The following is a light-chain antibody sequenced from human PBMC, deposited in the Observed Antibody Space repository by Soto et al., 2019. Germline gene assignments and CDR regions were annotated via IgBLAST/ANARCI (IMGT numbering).Light chain of an antibody. CDR2: EVT. CDR3: SSYAGSDNPYV. J-gene: IGLJ1*01. CDR1: SGDVGGYDY. V-gene: IGLV2-8*01. Sequence: QSVLTQPPSASGSPGQSVTISCTGTSGDVGGYDYVSWYPQHPGKAPKLMIYEVTKRPLGVPDRFSGSKSGNTASLTVSGLQAEDAADYYCSSYAGSDNPYVFGSGTKVTVL.